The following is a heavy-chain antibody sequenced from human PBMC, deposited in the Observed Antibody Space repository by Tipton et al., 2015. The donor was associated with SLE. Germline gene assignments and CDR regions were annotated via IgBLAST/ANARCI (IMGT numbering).Heavy chain of an antibody. CDR2: IYYSGST. CDR1: GGSISSHY. Sequence: TLSLTCTVSGGSISSHYWSWIRQPPGKGLEWIGYIYYSGSTNYNPSHKSRVTISVDTSKNQFSLKLSSVTAADTAVYYCARQRIVVVPAGWFDPWGQGTLVTASS. CDR3: ARQRIVVVPAGWFDP. D-gene: IGHD2-2*01. V-gene: IGHV4-59*11. J-gene: IGHJ5*02.